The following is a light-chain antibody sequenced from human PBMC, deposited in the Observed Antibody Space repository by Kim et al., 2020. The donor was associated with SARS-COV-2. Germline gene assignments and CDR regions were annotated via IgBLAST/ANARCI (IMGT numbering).Light chain of an antibody. Sequence: MSPGERATLSCRASQSISNILAWYQQKPGQAPRLLVYGVSTRAAGIPARFSGSGSGTEFTLTISSLQSEDFAVYYCQQYNAWPLTFGGGTKVDIK. CDR3: QQYNAWPLT. CDR2: GVS. J-gene: IGKJ4*01. V-gene: IGKV3-15*01. CDR1: QSISNI.